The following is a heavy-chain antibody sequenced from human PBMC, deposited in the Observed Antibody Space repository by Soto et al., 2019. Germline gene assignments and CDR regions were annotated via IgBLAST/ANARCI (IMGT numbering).Heavy chain of an antibody. D-gene: IGHD3-10*01. J-gene: IGHJ4*02. V-gene: IGHV3-23*01. CDR2: IGVGGGDR. Sequence: EVQLLDSGGGLVQPGGSLRLSCAASGFTFSSYAMSWVRQEPGKGLEWVSIIGVGGGDRYYPESVKGRFTISRDNYRDTLYLEMNSLRDEDTAVYYCARVRFGELVWGQGTLVTVSS. CDR1: GFTFSSYA. CDR3: ARVRFGELV.